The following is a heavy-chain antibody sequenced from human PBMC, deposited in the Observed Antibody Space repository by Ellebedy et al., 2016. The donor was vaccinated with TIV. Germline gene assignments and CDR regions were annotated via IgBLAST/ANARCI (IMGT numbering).Heavy chain of an antibody. V-gene: IGHV4-59*01. Sequence: MPSETLSLTCTVSGASISSYFWSWIRQPPGKGLEWIGYISNPGNTNYNPSLKSRVSISLDTSRSQFSLSLTSVTAADTAVYFCARERRGSYDFWGQGTLIAVSS. D-gene: IGHD3-10*01. CDR1: GASISSYF. CDR2: ISNPGNT. J-gene: IGHJ4*02. CDR3: ARERRGSYDF.